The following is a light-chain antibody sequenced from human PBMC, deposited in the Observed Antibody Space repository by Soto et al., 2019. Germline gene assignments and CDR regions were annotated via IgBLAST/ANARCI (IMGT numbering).Light chain of an antibody. CDR2: DVS. CDR1: SSEVGAYNY. J-gene: IGLJ1*01. Sequence: QSALTQPASVSGSPGQSITISCAGTSSEVGAYNYVSWYQHHPGKAPRLVIYDVSNRPSGISDRFSGSKSGNTASLTISGLLAEDEADYYCNSYTSISTYVFGPGTTVTVL. V-gene: IGLV2-14*01. CDR3: NSYTSISTYV.